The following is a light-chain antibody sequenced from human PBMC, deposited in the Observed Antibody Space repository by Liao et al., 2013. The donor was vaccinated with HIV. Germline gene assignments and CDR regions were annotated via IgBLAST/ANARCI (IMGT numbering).Light chain of an antibody. J-gene: IGLJ2*01. V-gene: IGLV3-21*01. CDR2: QDR. Sequence: SYVLTQPPSVSVAPGKTARITCGGNNIGSKSVHWYQQKPGQSPMLLIYQDRKRPSGIPERFAGSNSGNTATLTISGTQAMDEADYYCQAWDSSTVVFGGGTKLTVL. CDR1: NIGSKS. CDR3: QAWDSSTVV.